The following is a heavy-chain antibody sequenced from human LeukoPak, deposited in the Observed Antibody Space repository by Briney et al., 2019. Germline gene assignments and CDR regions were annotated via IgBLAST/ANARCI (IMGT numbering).Heavy chain of an antibody. CDR1: GYTFTSYD. CDR3: ARGPYGEYFQH. CDR2: MNPNRGKT. V-gene: IGHV1-8*01. D-gene: IGHD4-17*01. J-gene: IGHJ1*01. Sequence: ASVKVSCKASGYTFTSYDINWVGQATGQGSEWMGWMNPNRGKTGYEQKFQGRVTMTRNTSISTAYMELSSLRSEDTAVYYCARGPYGEYFQHWGQGTLVTVSS.